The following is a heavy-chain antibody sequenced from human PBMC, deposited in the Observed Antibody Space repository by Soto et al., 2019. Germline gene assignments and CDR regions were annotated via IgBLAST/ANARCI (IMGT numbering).Heavy chain of an antibody. V-gene: IGHV3-33*01. Sequence: QVQLVESGGGVVQPGRSLRLSCAASGFTFSSYGMHWVRQAPGKGLEWVAGIWYDGSNKYYADSVKGRFTISRDNSKNTLYLQMNSLRAEDTAVYYCARDSAVAGTIDYWGQGTLVTVSS. CDR2: IWYDGSNK. CDR1: GFTFSSYG. CDR3: ARDSAVAGTIDY. D-gene: IGHD6-19*01. J-gene: IGHJ4*02.